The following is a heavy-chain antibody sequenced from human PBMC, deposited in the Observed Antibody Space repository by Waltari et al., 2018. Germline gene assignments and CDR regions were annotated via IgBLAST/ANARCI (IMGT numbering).Heavy chain of an antibody. CDR3: ARANTIFGVIRTWYYMDV. CDR1: GGSFSGYY. Sequence: QVQLQQWGAGLLKPSETLSLTCVVYGGSFSGYYWSWIRQPPGKGLEWIGGINHRGRTNYNPSLKSRVTISIDTSKIQFSLKLRSVTVADTAVYYCARANTIFGVIRTWYYMDVWGKGTPVTVSS. D-gene: IGHD3-3*01. J-gene: IGHJ6*03. CDR2: INHRGRT. V-gene: IGHV4-34*01.